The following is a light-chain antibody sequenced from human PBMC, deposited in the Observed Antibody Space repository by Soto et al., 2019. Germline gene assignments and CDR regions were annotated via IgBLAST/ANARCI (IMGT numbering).Light chain of an antibody. CDR2: GAS. CDR3: QQFNSWPRT. CDR1: QSIGSN. V-gene: IGKV3-15*01. J-gene: IGKJ2*01. Sequence: EILMTQSPATLSVSPGERATLSCRASQSIGSNLAWYQHKPGQAPRLLIYGASTRATGIPARFSGSGSGTEFTLTISSLQSEDFAVYYCQQFNSWPRTFGQGTKLDIK.